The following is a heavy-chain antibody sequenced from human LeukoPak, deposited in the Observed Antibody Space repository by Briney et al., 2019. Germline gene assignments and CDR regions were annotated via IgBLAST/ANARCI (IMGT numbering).Heavy chain of an antibody. CDR1: GYTFTSYY. CDR2: INPNSGGT. Sequence: ASVKVSCKASGYTFTSYYMHWVRQAPGQGLEWMGWINPNSGGTDYAQKFQGRVTMTRDTSISTAYMELSRLRSDDTAVYYCARCGSCCTPYNWFDPWGQGTLVTVSS. V-gene: IGHV1-2*02. J-gene: IGHJ5*02. D-gene: IGHD2-15*01. CDR3: ARCGSCCTPYNWFDP.